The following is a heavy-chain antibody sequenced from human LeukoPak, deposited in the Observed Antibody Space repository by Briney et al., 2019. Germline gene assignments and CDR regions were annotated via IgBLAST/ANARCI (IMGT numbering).Heavy chain of an antibody. D-gene: IGHD2-15*01. CDR2: IKEDGSEK. CDR3: AREIVVVVAATPGHWFDP. J-gene: IGHJ5*02. V-gene: IGHV3-7*01. Sequence: GGSLRLSCAASGFTFSSNWMSWVRQAPGKGLEWVANIKEDGSEKYYVDSVKGRFTISRDNAKNSLYLQMNSLRAEDTAVYYCAREIVVVVAATPGHWFDPWGQGTLVTVSS. CDR1: GFTFSSNW.